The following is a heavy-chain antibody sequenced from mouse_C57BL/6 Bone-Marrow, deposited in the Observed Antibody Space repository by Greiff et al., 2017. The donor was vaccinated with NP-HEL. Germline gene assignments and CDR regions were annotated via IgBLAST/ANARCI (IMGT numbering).Heavy chain of an antibody. CDR1: GYAFSSYW. Sequence: VQLQESGAELVKPGASVKISCKASGYAFSSYWMNWVKQRPGKGLEWIGQIYPGDGDTNYNGKFKGKATLTADKSSSTAYMQLSSLTSEDSAVYFCARSRTGKGFAYWGQGTLVTVSA. D-gene: IGHD4-1*01. CDR2: IYPGDGDT. V-gene: IGHV1-80*01. J-gene: IGHJ3*01. CDR3: ARSRTGKGFAY.